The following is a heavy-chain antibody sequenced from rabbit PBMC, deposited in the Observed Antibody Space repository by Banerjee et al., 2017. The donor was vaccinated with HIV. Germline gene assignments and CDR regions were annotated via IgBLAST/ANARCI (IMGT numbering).Heavy chain of an antibody. Sequence: QEQLEESGGGLVKPEGSLTLTCKASGFDLSSYYHMCWVRQAPGKGLEWIGCIYTGGDITSYASWAKGRFTISKSSSTTVTLQMTSLTAADTATYFCARDLVSVIGWNFNLWGPGTLVTVS. V-gene: IGHV1S45*01. CDR1: GFDLSSYYH. CDR3: ARDLVSVIGWNFNL. D-gene: IGHD1-1*01. J-gene: IGHJ4*01. CDR2: IYTGGDIT.